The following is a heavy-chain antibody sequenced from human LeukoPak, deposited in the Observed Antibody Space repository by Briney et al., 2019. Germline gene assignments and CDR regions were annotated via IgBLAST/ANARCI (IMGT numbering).Heavy chain of an antibody. Sequence: SETLSLTCTVSGGSISSYYWSWIRQPPGKGLEWIGYIYYSGSTNYNPSLKSRVTISIDTSKNQFSLKLSSVTAADTAVYYCTRDRGYGEPFDYWGQGTLVTVSS. CDR3: TRDRGYGEPFDY. V-gene: IGHV4-59*01. D-gene: IGHD4-17*01. J-gene: IGHJ4*02. CDR1: GGSISSYY. CDR2: IYYSGST.